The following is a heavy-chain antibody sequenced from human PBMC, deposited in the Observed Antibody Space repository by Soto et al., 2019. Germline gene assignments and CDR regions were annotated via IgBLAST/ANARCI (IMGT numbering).Heavy chain of an antibody. J-gene: IGHJ6*02. CDR2: INGDGASL. D-gene: IGHD3-10*01. V-gene: IGHV3-74*03. Sequence: EVRLEEAGGGFVQPGGSLRVSCSGSGFIFSSFWMHWVRQGPGKGLEWVSRINGDGASLAYADSVKGRFSISRDNVKNTLHLQMNRLGADDTAVYFCAREGSLGLDVWGRGTTVTVS. CDR1: GFIFSSFW. CDR3: AREGSLGLDV.